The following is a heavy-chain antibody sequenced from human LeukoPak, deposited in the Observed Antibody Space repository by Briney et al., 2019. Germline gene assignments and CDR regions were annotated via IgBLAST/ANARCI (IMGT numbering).Heavy chain of an antibody. CDR3: ARDTRNYYGSGSYPDY. V-gene: IGHV3-21*01. D-gene: IGHD3-10*01. CDR1: GFTFSSYS. CDR2: ISSSSSYI. Sequence: GGSLRLSCAASGFTFSSYSMNWVRQAPGKGLEWVSSISSSSSYIYYADSVKGRFTISRDNAKNSLYLQMNSLRAEDTAVYYCARDTRNYYGSGSYPDYWGQGTLVTVSS. J-gene: IGHJ4*02.